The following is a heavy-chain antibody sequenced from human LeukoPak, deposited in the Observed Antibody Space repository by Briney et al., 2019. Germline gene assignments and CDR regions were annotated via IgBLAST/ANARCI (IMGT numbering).Heavy chain of an antibody. CDR1: GFTFSRYW. V-gene: IGHV3-74*01. D-gene: IGHD2-15*01. Sequence: GGSLRLSCADSGFTFSRYWMHWVRQTPGKGLVWVSCISADGSVTRYADSVKGRFTISRDNTKSTLYLQMHSLRAEDTAGYYCATAGGDGSRMGFDPWGQGTLVTVSS. J-gene: IGHJ5*02. CDR3: ATAGGDGSRMGFDP. CDR2: ISADGSVT.